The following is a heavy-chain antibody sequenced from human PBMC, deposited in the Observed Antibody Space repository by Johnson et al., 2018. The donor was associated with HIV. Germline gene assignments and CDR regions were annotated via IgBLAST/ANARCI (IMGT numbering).Heavy chain of an antibody. V-gene: IGHV3-30-3*01. CDR1: GFTFSSYA. D-gene: IGHD2-2*01. CDR3: ARLYCSSTSCYEGGGDAFDI. CDR2: ISYDGSNH. Sequence: QVRLVESAGGLLQPGRSLRLSCAASGFTFSSYAMHWVRQAPGTGLEWVAIISYDGSNHYYADSVKGRFTISRDNSKNTLYLQMNSLRAEDTAVYYCARLYCSSTSCYEGGGDAFDIWGQGTMVTVSS. J-gene: IGHJ3*02.